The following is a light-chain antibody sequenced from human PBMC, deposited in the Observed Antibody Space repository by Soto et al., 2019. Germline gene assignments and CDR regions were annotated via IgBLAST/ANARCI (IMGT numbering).Light chain of an antibody. CDR3: QQRSNWPPLT. CDR2: DAS. CDR1: QSVSSY. J-gene: IGKJ3*01. Sequence: EIVLTQSPATLSLSPGERPTLSCRASQSVSSYLAWYQQKPGQAPRLLIYDASNRATGIPARFSGSGSGTDFTLTISSLEPEDFAVYYCQQRSNWPPLTFGPGTKVDIK. V-gene: IGKV3-11*01.